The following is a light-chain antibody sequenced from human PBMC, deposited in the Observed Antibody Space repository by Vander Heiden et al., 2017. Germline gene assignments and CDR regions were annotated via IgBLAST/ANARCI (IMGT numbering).Light chain of an antibody. CDR3: YSTDSGGYQRV. CDR1: ALPKKY. Sequence: SYELTQPPSVSVSPGQTARITCPGDALPKKYAFWYQQKSGPAPVLVIYEDNKRPSGIPERFSGSSSGTMATLTISGAQAEDEADYYCYSTDSGGYQRVFGGGTKLTVL. CDR2: EDN. J-gene: IGLJ3*02. V-gene: IGLV3-10*01.